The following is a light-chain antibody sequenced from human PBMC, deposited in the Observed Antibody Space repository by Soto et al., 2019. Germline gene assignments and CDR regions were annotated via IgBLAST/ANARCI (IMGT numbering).Light chain of an antibody. Sequence: EIVLTQSPATLSLSPGERATLSCRASQNVRRYLAWYQQQPGQAPRLLIYDAFKRATGIPARFSGSGSGTDFTLTISSLEPEDFAVYYCQQRSNWPLTFGGGTDVESK. CDR2: DAF. CDR1: QNVRRY. CDR3: QQRSNWPLT. J-gene: IGKJ4*01. V-gene: IGKV3-11*01.